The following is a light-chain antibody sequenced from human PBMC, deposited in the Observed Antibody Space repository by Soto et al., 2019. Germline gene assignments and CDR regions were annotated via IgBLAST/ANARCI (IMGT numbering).Light chain of an antibody. CDR3: ILFARAYTFG. V-gene: IGLV2-14*01. J-gene: IGLJ1*01. CDR2: EVS. Sequence: SVLTQPASVSGSAGQSIAISCTGTSSDVGGYNYVSWYQQHPGKAPKLLLSEVSKRPSGVSDRFSGSKSGNTASLTISGLQTQDEEYYYFILFARAYTFGFATGPKAAVL. CDR1: SSDVGGYNY.